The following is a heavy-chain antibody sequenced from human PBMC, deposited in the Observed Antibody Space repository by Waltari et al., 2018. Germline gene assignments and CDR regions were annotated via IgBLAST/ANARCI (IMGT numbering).Heavy chain of an antibody. V-gene: IGHV3-21*01. CDR1: GFTFSSYS. CDR2: ISSSRSYI. J-gene: IGHJ4*02. D-gene: IGHD6-19*01. Sequence: EVQLVESGGGLVKPGGSLRLACAASGFTFSSYSMNWVRQAPGKGLEWVSSISSSRSYIYYAYSVKGRLTTSRDNAKNSLYLQMNSLRAEDTAVYYCARVVKSIAVAGGYDYWGQGTLVTVSS. CDR3: ARVVKSIAVAGGYDY.